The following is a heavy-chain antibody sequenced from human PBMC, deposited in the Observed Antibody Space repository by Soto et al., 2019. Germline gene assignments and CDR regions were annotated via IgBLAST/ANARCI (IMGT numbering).Heavy chain of an antibody. CDR1: GFSLSTSGVG. J-gene: IGHJ5*02. V-gene: IGHV2-5*02. D-gene: IGHD3-3*01. CDR2: IYWDDDK. Sequence: QITLKESGPTLVKPTQTLTLTCTFSGFSLSTSGVGVGWIRQPPGKALEWLALIYWDDDKRYSPSLKSRLTIPKDTSKNQVVLTMTNMDPVDTATYYCAHSGFTIFGVDRSRGPWRLGWFDPWCQGTLVTVSS. CDR3: AHSGFTIFGVDRSRGPWRLGWFDP.